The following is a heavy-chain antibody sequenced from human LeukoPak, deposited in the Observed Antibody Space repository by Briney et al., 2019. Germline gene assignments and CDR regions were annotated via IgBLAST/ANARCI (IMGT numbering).Heavy chain of an antibody. CDR1: GFTFSSYS. J-gene: IGHJ4*02. V-gene: IGHV3-21*01. D-gene: IGHD5-24*01. CDR2: ISISSSYI. CDR3: AKLVEMATIPIDY. Sequence: GGSLRLSCAASGFTFSSYSMNWVRQAPGKGLEWVSSISISSSYIYYADSVKGRFTISRDNAKNSLYLQMKSLRAEDTAVYYCAKLVEMATIPIDYWGQGTLVTVSS.